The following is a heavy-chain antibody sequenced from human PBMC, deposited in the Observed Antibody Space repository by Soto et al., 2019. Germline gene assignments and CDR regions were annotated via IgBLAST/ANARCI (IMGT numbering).Heavy chain of an antibody. V-gene: IGHV1-18*01. D-gene: IGHD6-13*01. CDR3: ARVGDSSSWDYYYYMDV. Sequence: ASVKVSCKASGYAFTSQGISWVRQAPGQGLEWMGRISSYNGNTNYAQKLQDRVTMTTDTSTSTAYMELRSLRSDDTAVYYCARVGDSSSWDYYYYMDVWGKGTTVTVSS. J-gene: IGHJ6*03. CDR1: GYAFTSQG. CDR2: ISSYNGNT.